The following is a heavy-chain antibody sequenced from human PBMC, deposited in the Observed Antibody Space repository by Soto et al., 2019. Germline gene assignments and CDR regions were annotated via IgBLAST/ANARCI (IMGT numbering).Heavy chain of an antibody. V-gene: IGHV3-48*03. CDR1: GCTFSSYE. Sequence: XGSLRLSCAASGCTFSSYEMNWVRQAPGKGLEWVSYISSSGSSIYYADSVKGRFTISRDNAKNSLSLQMNSLRAEDTAVYYCARITMIVVVIDAFDIWGPGSLVTVSS. CDR3: ARITMIVVVIDAFDI. CDR2: ISSSGSSI. J-gene: IGHJ3*02. D-gene: IGHD3-22*01.